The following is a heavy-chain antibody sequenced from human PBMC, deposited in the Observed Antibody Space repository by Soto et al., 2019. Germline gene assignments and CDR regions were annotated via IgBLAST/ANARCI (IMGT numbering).Heavy chain of an antibody. CDR2: SIGGGGPI. CDR1: GLTFRDAW. J-gene: IGHJ4*02. D-gene: IGHD5-18*01. Sequence: EVHLVESGGGLVEPGRSLRLSCAVSGLTFRDAWMNWVRQAPGQGLEWVGRSIGGGGPIDYAAPVKGRFTISRDDSRNLLYLQMDSLKTEDTAVYYCTWIPRSLDPYGSYIWGQGTLVTVSS. V-gene: IGHV3-15*01. CDR3: TWIPRSLDPYGSYI.